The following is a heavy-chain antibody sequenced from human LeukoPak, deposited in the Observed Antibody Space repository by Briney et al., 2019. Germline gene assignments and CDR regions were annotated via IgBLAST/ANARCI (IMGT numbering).Heavy chain of an antibody. CDR1: GFTFSSYS. Sequence: PGGSLRLSCAASGFTFSSYSMNWVRQAPGKGLEWVSSISSSSSYIYYADSVKGRFTISRDNAKNSLYLQMNSLRAEDTAVYYCARGKEVVVALTLFDPWGQGTLVTVSS. D-gene: IGHD2-15*01. CDR3: ARGKEVVVALTLFDP. CDR2: ISSSSSYI. J-gene: IGHJ5*02. V-gene: IGHV3-21*01.